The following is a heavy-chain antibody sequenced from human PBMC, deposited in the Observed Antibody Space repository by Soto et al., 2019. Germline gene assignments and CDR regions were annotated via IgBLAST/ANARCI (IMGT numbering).Heavy chain of an antibody. J-gene: IGHJ4*02. Sequence: ASVKVSWKASGYAITIYYMHWVRQAPGQGLEWMGIINPSGGSTSYAQKFQGRVTMTRDTSTSTVYMELSSLRSEDTAVYYCARARSGGDLKYYFDYWGQGTLVTVSS. CDR3: ARARSGGDLKYYFDY. CDR2: INPSGGST. CDR1: GYAITIYY. D-gene: IGHD2-21*02. V-gene: IGHV1-46*01.